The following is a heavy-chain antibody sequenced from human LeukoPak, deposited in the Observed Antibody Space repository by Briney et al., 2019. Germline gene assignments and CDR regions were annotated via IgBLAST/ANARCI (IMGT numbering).Heavy chain of an antibody. J-gene: IGHJ4*02. CDR1: GGYICRYY. CDR3: ARDDYGGKSPDY. V-gene: IGHV4-38-2*02. CDR2: IYHSGST. D-gene: IGHD4-23*01. Sequence: SETLSLTLYVSGGYICRYYWGWIGQPLGEGLEWIGSIYHSGSTSYNPSLKSRVTLSVDTSKTQFSLKLSSVTAADTAVYYCARDDYGGKSPDYWGQGTLVTVSS.